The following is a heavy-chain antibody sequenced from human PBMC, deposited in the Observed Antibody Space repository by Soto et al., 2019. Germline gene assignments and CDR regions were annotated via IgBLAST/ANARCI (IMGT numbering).Heavy chain of an antibody. CDR1: GYTFTSYD. V-gene: IGHV1-8*01. J-gene: IGHJ5*02. CDR3: ARGIKYGAYSRWFDP. D-gene: IGHD4-17*01. CDR2: MNRNSGNT. Sequence: QVQLVQSGAEVKKPGASVKVSCKASGYTFTSYDINWVRQATGQGFEYLGWMNRNSGNTGYVKKFQGRVTMTRDTSMSTAYRELSSLGSADPAVYYCARGIKYGAYSRWFDPWGPGTLVTVSS.